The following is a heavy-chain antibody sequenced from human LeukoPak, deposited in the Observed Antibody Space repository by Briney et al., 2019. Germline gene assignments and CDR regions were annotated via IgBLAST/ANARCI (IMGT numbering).Heavy chain of an antibody. Sequence: SETLSLTCTVSGGSISSYYWSWIRQPPGEGLEWIGYIYYSGSTNYNPSLKSRVTISVDTSKNQFSLKLSSVTAADTAVYYCARVDTAMAIDYWGQGTLVTVSS. J-gene: IGHJ4*02. D-gene: IGHD5-18*01. CDR3: ARVDTAMAIDY. CDR1: GGSISSYY. CDR2: IYYSGST. V-gene: IGHV4-59*01.